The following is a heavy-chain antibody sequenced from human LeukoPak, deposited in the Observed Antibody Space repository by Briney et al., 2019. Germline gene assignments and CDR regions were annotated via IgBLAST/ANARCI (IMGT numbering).Heavy chain of an antibody. Sequence: ASVKVSCKASGYTFTGYYMHWVRQAPGQGLEWMGWINPNSGGTNYAQKFQDRVTMTRDTSISTAYMELSRLRSDDTAVYYCARDWAVAGTEIGYWGQGTLVTVSS. J-gene: IGHJ4*02. CDR1: GYTFTGYY. CDR3: ARDWAVAGTEIGY. V-gene: IGHV1-2*02. D-gene: IGHD6-19*01. CDR2: INPNSGGT.